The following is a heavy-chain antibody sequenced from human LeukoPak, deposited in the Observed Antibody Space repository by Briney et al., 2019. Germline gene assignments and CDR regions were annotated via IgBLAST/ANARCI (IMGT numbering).Heavy chain of an antibody. J-gene: IGHJ4*02. CDR2: IIPIFGTA. Sequence: SVKVSCKASGGTFSSYAISWVRQAPGQGLEWMGGIIPIFGTANYAQKFQGRVTITADESTSTAYMELSSLRSEDTAVYYCARATYSLGYCSSTSCYDFDYWGQGTLVTVSS. V-gene: IGHV1-69*13. D-gene: IGHD2-2*01. CDR3: ARATYSLGYCSSTSCYDFDY. CDR1: GGTFSSYA.